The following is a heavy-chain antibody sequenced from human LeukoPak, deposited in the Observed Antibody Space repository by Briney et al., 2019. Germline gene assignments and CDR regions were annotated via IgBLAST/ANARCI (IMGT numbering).Heavy chain of an antibody. V-gene: IGHV1-69*04. D-gene: IGHD6-13*01. CDR2: IIPILGIA. CDR1: GGTFSSYA. J-gene: IGHJ4*02. CDR3: ARVGGIAAVQAYFDY. Sequence: SVKVSCKASGGTFSSYAISWVRQAPEKELEWMGRIIPILGIANYAQKFQGRVTITADKSTSTAYMELSSLRSEDTAVYYCARVGGIAAVQAYFDYWGQGTLVTVSS.